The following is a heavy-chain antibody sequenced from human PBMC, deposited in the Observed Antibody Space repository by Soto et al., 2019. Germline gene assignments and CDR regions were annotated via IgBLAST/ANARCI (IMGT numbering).Heavy chain of an antibody. D-gene: IGHD2-15*01. J-gene: IGHJ4*02. Sequence: QITLKESGPTLVKPTQTLTLTCTFSGFSLSTSGVGVGWIRQPPGKALEWLALIYWDDDKRYSPSLKSRLTITQDPSKNQGVLTMTHMDPVDTATYYCAHRRGGSYCFDYWGQGTLVTVSS. CDR2: IYWDDDK. CDR3: AHRRGGSYCFDY. CDR1: GFSLSTSGVG. V-gene: IGHV2-5*02.